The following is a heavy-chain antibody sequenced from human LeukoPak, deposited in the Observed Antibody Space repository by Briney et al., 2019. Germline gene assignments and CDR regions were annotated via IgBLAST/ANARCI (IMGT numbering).Heavy chain of an antibody. CDR1: GFTFSSYA. D-gene: IGHD4-17*01. V-gene: IGHV3-23*01. CDR3: AKGNSWDYGDYG. CDR2: ISCSGGST. Sequence: GGSLRLSCAASGFTFSSYAMSWVRQAPGKGLECVSTISCSGGSTYYADSVKARFTIARDKSKSTLYLQINSLRAEDTAVYYGAKGNSWDYGDYGWGQGTMVTVSS. J-gene: IGHJ3*01.